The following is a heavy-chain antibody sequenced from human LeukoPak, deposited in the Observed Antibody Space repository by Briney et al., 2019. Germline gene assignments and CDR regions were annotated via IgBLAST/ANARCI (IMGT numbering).Heavy chain of an antibody. CDR3: ARDSPGYGAYVS. Sequence: GGSLRLSCAASGFTFSTYWMTWVRQAXXXXXXXXANIKEDGSREYYVDSVKGRFTISRDNAKNSLYLQMDSLTAEDTAVYYCARDSPGYGAYVSWGQGTLVSVSS. J-gene: IGHJ1*01. CDR1: GFTFSTYW. V-gene: IGHV3-7*01. CDR2: IKEDGSRE. D-gene: IGHD5-12*01.